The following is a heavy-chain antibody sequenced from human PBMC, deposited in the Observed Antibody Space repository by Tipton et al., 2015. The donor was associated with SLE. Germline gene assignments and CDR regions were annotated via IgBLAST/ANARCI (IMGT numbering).Heavy chain of an antibody. J-gene: IGHJ3*02. CDR3: ARGPGPIAPDRAFDI. CDR2: INHSGST. CDR1: GGSISSGGYY. V-gene: IGHV4-39*07. D-gene: IGHD6-13*01. Sequence: TLSLTCTVSGGSISSGGYYWSWIRQPPGKGLEWIGEINHSGSTNYNPSLKSRVTISVDTSKNQFSLKLSSVTAADTAVYYCARGPGPIAPDRAFDIWGQGTMVTVSS.